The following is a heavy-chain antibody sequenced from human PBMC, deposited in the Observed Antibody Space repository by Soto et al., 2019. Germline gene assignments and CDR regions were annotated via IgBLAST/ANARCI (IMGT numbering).Heavy chain of an antibody. V-gene: IGHV1-69*06. CDR2: IVPMFGTA. J-gene: IGHJ6*04. CDR3: ARGDDLDYYDGMDV. CDR1: GGTFSNHA. Sequence: QVQLVQSGAEVKKPGFSVKVSCKASGGTFSNHAISWVRQAPGQGLEWMGGIVPMFGTANYAQKFQGRVTTTADKSTNTAYMELTSLTSEDTAVYYCARGDDLDYYDGMDVWGEGTTVTVSS. D-gene: IGHD3-16*01.